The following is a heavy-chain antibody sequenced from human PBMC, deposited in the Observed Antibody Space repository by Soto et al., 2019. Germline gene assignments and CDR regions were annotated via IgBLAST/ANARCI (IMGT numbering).Heavy chain of an antibody. CDR2: ISSSSSYI. CDR3: ARDQPGYSYGYGLGY. Sequence: SGGSLRLSCAASGFTFSSYSMNWVRQAPGKGLEWVSSISSSSSYIYYADSVKGRFTISRDNAKNSLYLQMYSLRAEDTAVYYCARDQPGYSYGYGLGYWGQGTLVTVSS. D-gene: IGHD5-18*01. CDR1: GFTFSSYS. J-gene: IGHJ4*02. V-gene: IGHV3-21*01.